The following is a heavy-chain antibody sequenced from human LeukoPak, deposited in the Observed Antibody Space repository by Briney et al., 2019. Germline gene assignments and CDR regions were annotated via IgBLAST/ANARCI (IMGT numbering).Heavy chain of an antibody. D-gene: IGHD1-26*01. J-gene: IGHJ3*02. CDR1: GYTFTGYY. CDR2: INSNSGGT. V-gene: IGHV1-2*02. CDR3: ARARPSLIVGATTRMVAAFDI. Sequence: ASVKVSCKASGYTFTGYYIHWVRQAPGQGLEWMGWINSNSGGTNYAQKFQGRVTMTRDTSISTAYMELSRLRSDDTAVYYCARARPSLIVGATTRMVAAFDIWGRGTMVTVSS.